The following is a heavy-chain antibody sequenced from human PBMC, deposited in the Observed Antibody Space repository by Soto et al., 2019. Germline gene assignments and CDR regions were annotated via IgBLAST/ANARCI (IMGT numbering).Heavy chain of an antibody. V-gene: IGHV1-69*01. CDR1: GGIFSTYA. J-gene: IGHJ4*02. CDR3: ARDRDDYGSGNYYSSTAF. Sequence: QVQLVQSGAEVEKPGSSVKVSCKASGGIFSTYAISWLRQAPGQGLEWMGGIIPIFGTPNYAQRFQGRVTKTADESTSTAYMELRRLRSEDTAVYYCARDRDDYGSGNYYSSTAFWGQGTLATVSS. CDR2: IIPIFGTP. D-gene: IGHD3-10*01.